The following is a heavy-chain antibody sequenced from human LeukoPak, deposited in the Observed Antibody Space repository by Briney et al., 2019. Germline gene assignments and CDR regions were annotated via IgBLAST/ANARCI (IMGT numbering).Heavy chain of an antibody. CDR2: ISYDGSNK. J-gene: IGHJ4*02. CDR3: AKGAVDIIPYYFDY. D-gene: IGHD5-12*01. V-gene: IGHV3-30-3*02. Sequence: GRSLRLSCAASGVTFSSYAMHWVRQAPGKGLEWVAVISYDGSNKYYADSVKGRFTISRDNSKNTLYLQMNSLRAEDTALYYCAKGAVDIIPYYFDYWGQGTLVTVSS. CDR1: GVTFSSYA.